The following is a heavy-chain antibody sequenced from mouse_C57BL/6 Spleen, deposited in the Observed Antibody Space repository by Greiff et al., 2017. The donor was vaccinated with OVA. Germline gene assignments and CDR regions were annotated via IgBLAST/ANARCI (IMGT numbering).Heavy chain of an antibody. CDR1: GFPITSGYY. CDR3: AGDSGSYGYFDV. J-gene: IGHJ1*03. V-gene: IGHV12-3*01. CDR2: ITHSGET. Sequence: VQRVESGPGLVKPSQSLFLTCSITGFPITSGYYWIWIRQSPGKPLEWMGYITHSGETFYNPSLQSPISITRETSKNQFFLQLNSVTTEDTAMYYCAGDSGSYGYFDVWGTGTTVTVSS. D-gene: IGHD4-1*01.